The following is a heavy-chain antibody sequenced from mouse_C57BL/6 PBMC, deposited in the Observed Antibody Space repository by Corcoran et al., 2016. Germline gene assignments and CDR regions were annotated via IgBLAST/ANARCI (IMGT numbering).Heavy chain of an antibody. CDR1: GYTFTDYY. J-gene: IGHJ1*03. V-gene: IGHV1-26*01. CDR3: ARRGVVPLWYFDV. Sequence: EVQLQQSGPELVKPGASVKISCKASGYTFTDYYMNWVKQSHGKSLEWIGDINPNNGGTSYNQKFKGKATLTVDKSSSTAYMELRSLTSEDSAVYYCARRGVVPLWYFDVWGTGTTVTVSS. CDR2: INPNNGGT. D-gene: IGHD1-1*01.